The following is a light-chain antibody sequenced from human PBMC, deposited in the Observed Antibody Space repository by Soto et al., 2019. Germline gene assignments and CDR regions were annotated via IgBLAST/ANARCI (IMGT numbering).Light chain of an antibody. Sequence: DTVMTQSPDSLAVSLGERATINCKSGQSVLYSPNNYNYLAWYQQRPGQPPKLLFYWASTRESGVPDRFSASGSGTDFTLTINILQAEDVAVYFCQQYLRPPYTFGQGTKLEIK. CDR2: WAS. V-gene: IGKV4-1*01. J-gene: IGKJ2*01. CDR3: QQYLRPPYT. CDR1: QSVLYSPNNYNY.